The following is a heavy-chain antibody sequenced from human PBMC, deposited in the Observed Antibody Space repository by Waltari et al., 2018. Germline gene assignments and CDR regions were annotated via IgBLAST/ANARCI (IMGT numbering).Heavy chain of an antibody. CDR1: GFTVGDYA. D-gene: IGHD3-3*01. J-gene: IGHJ4*02. CDR2: IRSKAYGGTT. Sequence: EVQLVESGGGLVQPGRSLRLSCTASGFTVGDYAMSWFRQAPGKGREGVGFIRSKAYGGTTEYAASVKGRFTISRDDSKSIAYLQMNSLKTEDTAVYYCTRDRFKTDWGQGTLVTVSS. CDR3: TRDRFKTD. V-gene: IGHV3-49*03.